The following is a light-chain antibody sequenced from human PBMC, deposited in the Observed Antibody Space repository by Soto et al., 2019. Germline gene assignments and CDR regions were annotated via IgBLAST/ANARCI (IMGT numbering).Light chain of an antibody. Sequence: ETVMTQTPATLSVSPGDRATLSCRASQSISTNLAWYQQKPGQAPRLPIYDASTRATGIPARFSGSGSGTEFTLTISSLLSEDFAVYSCQQYNNWPLTFGGGTKVDIK. J-gene: IGKJ4*01. CDR1: QSISTN. CDR2: DAS. CDR3: QQYNNWPLT. V-gene: IGKV3D-15*01.